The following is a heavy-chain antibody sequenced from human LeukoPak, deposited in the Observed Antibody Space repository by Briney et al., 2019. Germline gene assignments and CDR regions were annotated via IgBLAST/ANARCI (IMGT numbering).Heavy chain of an antibody. CDR1: GASVSAYY. CDR2: IHYSGST. D-gene: IGHD3-22*01. V-gene: IGHV4-59*02. Sequence: SETLSLTCTVSGASVSAYYWTWIRQPPGKRLEWLGYIHYSGSTNYNPSLKSRVTISVDTSKNQFSLKLSSVTAADTAVYYCARGIGYYDSSGYRIYYYYGMDVWGQGTTVTVSS. J-gene: IGHJ6*02. CDR3: ARGIGYYDSSGYRIYYYYGMDV.